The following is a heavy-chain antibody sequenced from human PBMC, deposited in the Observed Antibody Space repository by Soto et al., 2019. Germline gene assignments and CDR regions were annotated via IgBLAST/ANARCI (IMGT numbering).Heavy chain of an antibody. CDR2: IYYSGST. D-gene: IGHD3-22*01. V-gene: IGHV4-59*01. J-gene: IGHJ6*02. CDR1: GGSISSYY. CDR3: GGGDSSGYYPYYYYGMDV. Sequence: SETLSLTCSVSGGSISSYYWSWIRQPPGKGLEWIGYIYYSGSTNYNPSLKSRVTISVDTSKNQFSLKLSSVTAADTAVYYCGGGDSSGYYPYYYYGMDVWGQGTTVPVYS.